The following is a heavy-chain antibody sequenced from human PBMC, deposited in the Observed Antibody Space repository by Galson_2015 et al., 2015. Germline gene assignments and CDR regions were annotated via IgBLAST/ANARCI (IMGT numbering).Heavy chain of an antibody. CDR3: ARHYYGSGSYYLDS. J-gene: IGHJ4*02. V-gene: IGHV5-51*01. CDR2: IYPGDSNT. CDR1: GYSFSNYW. Sequence: SGAEVKKPGESLKISCAGSGYSFSNYWVAWVRQTPGKGLEWMGIIYPGDSNTRYSPSFQGQLTISADKSISTAYLQWSSLKASDTAIYYCARHYYGSGSYYLDSWGQGTLVTVSS. D-gene: IGHD3-10*01.